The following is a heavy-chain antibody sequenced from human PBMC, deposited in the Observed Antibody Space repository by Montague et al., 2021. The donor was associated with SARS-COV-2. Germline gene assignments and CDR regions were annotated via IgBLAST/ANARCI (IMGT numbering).Heavy chain of an antibody. CDR2: TYFTPKWSS. CDR3: ARAYCSSTSCYPIDY. CDR1: GDSVSSTRAA. Sequence: CAISGDSVSSTRAAWNWIRQSPSRGLEWLGRTYFTPKWSSEYALSVKSRLIISPDTSKNQYSLRLMSVTPDDTAVYYCARAYCSSTSCYPIDYRSQGTLVTVSS. J-gene: IGHJ4*02. V-gene: IGHV6-1*01. D-gene: IGHD2-2*01.